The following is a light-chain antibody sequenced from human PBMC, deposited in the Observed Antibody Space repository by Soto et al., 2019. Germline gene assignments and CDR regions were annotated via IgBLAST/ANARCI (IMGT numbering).Light chain of an antibody. CDR1: QSVSLNY. Sequence: EIVLTQSPGTLSLSPGERATLSCRASQSVSLNYLAWYQQKPGQTPRLLIYGASSRATGIPDRFSAGGSGTDLTLTITRLEPEDFAVYYCQQYGSSPYTFGQGTRLEI. CDR2: GAS. CDR3: QQYGSSPYT. V-gene: IGKV3-20*01. J-gene: IGKJ2*01.